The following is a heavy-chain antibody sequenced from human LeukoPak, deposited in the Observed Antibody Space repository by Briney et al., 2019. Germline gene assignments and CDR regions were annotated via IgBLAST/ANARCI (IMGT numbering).Heavy chain of an antibody. J-gene: IGHJ6*03. CDR1: GFTFSSYA. CDR3: AKFRGVPAAIPYYYYYMDV. V-gene: IGHV3-23*01. Sequence: GGSLRLSCAASGFTFSSYAMSWVRQAPGKGLEWVSAISGSGGSTYYADSVKGRLTISRDNSKNTLYLQMNSLRAEDTAVYYCAKFRGVPAAIPYYYYYMDVWGKGTTVTVSS. CDR2: ISGSGGST. D-gene: IGHD2-2*01.